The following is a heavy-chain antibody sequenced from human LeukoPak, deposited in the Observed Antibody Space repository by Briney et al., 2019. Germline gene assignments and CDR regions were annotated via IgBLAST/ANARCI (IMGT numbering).Heavy chain of an antibody. CDR2: IRYDGSNK. J-gene: IGHJ4*02. D-gene: IGHD6-19*01. CDR1: GFTFSSYG. V-gene: IGHV3-30*02. CDR3: AKGQWLVQNYFDC. Sequence: GVSLRLSCAASGFTFSSYGMHWVRQAPGKGLEWVAFIRYDGSNKYYADSVRGRFTISRDNSKNTLYLQMNSLRAEDTAVYYCAKGQWLVQNYFDCWGQGTLVTVSS.